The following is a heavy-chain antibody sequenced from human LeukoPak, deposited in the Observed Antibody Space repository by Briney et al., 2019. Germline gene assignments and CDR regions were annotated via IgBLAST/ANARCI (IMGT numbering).Heavy chain of an antibody. J-gene: IGHJ4*02. CDR1: GYTFTVYY. V-gene: IGHV1-2*02. D-gene: IGHD3-22*01. CDR2: INPNSGGT. CDR3: ARDPAHTYYYDP. Sequence: ASVTVSCTASGYTFTVYYIHWVRQAPGQGLEWMGWINPNSGGTKYAQKFQDRFTMTRDTSVSTVYMELSRLRSDDTAVYYCARDPAHTYYYDPWGQGTLGTVSS.